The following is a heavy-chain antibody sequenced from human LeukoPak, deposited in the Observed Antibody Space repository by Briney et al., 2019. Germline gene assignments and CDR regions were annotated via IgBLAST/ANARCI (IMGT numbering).Heavy chain of an antibody. D-gene: IGHD5-18*01. Sequence: PRGSLRLSCAASGFTFSDAWMAWVRQAPGKGLEWVGHIKSKTDGETTDYAAPVKGRFTISRDDSQTTLYLQMNSLKTEDTAVYYCATEVLGYSFGNYWGQGTLVTVSS. CDR2: IKSKTDGETT. J-gene: IGHJ4*02. CDR3: ATEVLGYSFGNY. CDR1: GFTFSDAW. V-gene: IGHV3-15*01.